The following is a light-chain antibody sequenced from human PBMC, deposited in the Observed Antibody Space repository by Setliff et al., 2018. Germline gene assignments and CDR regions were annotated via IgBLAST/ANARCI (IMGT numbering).Light chain of an antibody. V-gene: IGKV1-13*02. Sequence: IQLTPSPSPLSAFVGDTITITCRASQGISSGLARYQQKPGTPPKLLIYAASILESGVPSRFSGSGSGTEFTLTIRSLQPEDFATYYCQKFNTFPLTFGGGTKVDIK. CDR1: QGISSG. CDR3: QKFNTFPLT. CDR2: AAS. J-gene: IGKJ4*01.